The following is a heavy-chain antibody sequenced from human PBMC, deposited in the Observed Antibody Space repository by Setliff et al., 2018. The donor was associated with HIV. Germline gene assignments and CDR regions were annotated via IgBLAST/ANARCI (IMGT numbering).Heavy chain of an antibody. CDR2: IYYSGGT. CDR3: ARHGYYDSSGYYFILYFDY. D-gene: IGHD3-22*01. V-gene: IGHV4-39*01. Sequence: SETLSLTCTVSGGSISSTSYYWGWIRQPPGKGLEWIGNIYYSGGTDYHPSLKSRVTISVDTSKNQFSLNLISVTAADTAVYYCARHGYYDSSGYYFILYFDYWGQGTLVTVSS. J-gene: IGHJ4*02. CDR1: GGSISSTSYY.